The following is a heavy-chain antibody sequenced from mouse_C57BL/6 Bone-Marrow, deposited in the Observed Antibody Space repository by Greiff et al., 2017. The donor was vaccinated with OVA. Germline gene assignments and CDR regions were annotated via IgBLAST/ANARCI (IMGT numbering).Heavy chain of an antibody. V-gene: IGHV5-16*01. CDR3: AREPPIYYYGSSWYFDV. J-gene: IGHJ1*03. D-gene: IGHD1-1*01. CDR2: INYDGSST. Sequence: EVKLMESEGGLVQPGSSMKLSCTASGFTFSDYYMAWVRQVPEKGLEWVANINYDGSSTYYLDSLKSRFIISRDNAKNILYLQMSSLKSEDTATYYWAREPPIYYYGSSWYFDVWGTGTTVTVSS. CDR1: GFTFSDYY.